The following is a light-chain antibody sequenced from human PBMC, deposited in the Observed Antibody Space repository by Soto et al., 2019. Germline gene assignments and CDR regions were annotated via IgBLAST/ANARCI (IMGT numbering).Light chain of an antibody. CDR3: QQYGRSPFT. J-gene: IGKJ3*01. Sequence: EIVLTQSPGTLSLSPGERATLSCRASQSVSSSYLAWYQQKPGQAPRLLIYGASSRATGIPGRFSGSGSGTDFTLTISSLETEDFAVYYCQQYGRSPFTVGPGTKVDIK. CDR1: QSVSSSY. V-gene: IGKV3-20*01. CDR2: GAS.